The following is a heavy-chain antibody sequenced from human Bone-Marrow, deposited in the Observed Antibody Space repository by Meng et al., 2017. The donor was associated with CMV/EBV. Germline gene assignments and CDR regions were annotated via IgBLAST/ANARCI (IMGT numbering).Heavy chain of an antibody. V-gene: IGHV3-7*03. CDR2: IKQDGSEK. CDR1: GFTFRSYW. J-gene: IGHJ4*02. Sequence: GGSLRLSCEASGFTFRSYWMSWVRQAPGKGLEWVANIKQDGSEKYYVDSVKGRFTISRDNAKNSLYLQMNSLRAEDTATYFCARFTYVTFDYWGQGTVVTVSS. CDR3: ARFTYVTFDY. D-gene: IGHD3-16*01.